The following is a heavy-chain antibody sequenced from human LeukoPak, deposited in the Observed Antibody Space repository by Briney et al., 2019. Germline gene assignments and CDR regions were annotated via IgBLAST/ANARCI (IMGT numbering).Heavy chain of an antibody. Sequence: SETLSLTCTVSGGSISSYYWSWIRQPAGKGLERIGRIYTSGSTNYNPSLKSRVTMSVDTSKNQFSLKLSSVTAADTAVYYCARENPFGVVTSYYYYMDVWGKGTTVTVSS. CDR2: IYTSGST. CDR1: GGSISSYY. CDR3: ARENPFGVVTSYYYYMDV. J-gene: IGHJ6*03. D-gene: IGHD3-3*01. V-gene: IGHV4-4*07.